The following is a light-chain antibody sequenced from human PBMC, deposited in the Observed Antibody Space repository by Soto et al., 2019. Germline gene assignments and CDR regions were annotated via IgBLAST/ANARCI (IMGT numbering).Light chain of an antibody. CDR3: QQYNSYRP. Sequence: DIQMTQSPSTLSASVGDRVTITCRASQSISSWLAWYQQKPGKAPKLLIYDASSLESGVPSRFSGSGSGTEFTLTISSLQPDDFATYYCQQYNSYRPFGQGNKVEIK. CDR1: QSISSW. J-gene: IGKJ1*01. V-gene: IGKV1-5*01. CDR2: DAS.